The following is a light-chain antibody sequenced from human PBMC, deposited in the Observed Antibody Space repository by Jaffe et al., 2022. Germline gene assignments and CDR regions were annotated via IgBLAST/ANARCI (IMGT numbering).Light chain of an antibody. CDR3: SSYTSDRTPVI. CDR1: RNDVGGYNS. CDR2: EVN. Sequence: QSALTQPASVSGSPGQSITISCSGTRNDVGGYNSISWYQQKPGKAPKVVIYEVNNRPSGVSHRFSGSKSGSTASLTISALQADDEGDYYCSSYTSDRTPVIFGGGTKLTVL. V-gene: IGLV2-14*01. J-gene: IGLJ2*01.